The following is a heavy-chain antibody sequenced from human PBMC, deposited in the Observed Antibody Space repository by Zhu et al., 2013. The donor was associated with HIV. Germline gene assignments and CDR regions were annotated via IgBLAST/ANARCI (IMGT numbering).Heavy chain of an antibody. J-gene: IGHJ6*03. D-gene: IGHD2-2*02. CDR2: ISGYTGDT. V-gene: IGHV1-18*01. CDR1: GYTFKTYA. CDR3: ARSGYCSGAGCYRNYYYMDV. Sequence: QVQLLQSGPEVKKPGASVRFSCKASGYTFKTYAIAWLRQAPGQGLEWMGWISGYTGDTDYAQSFQDRVSLTADTPASTAYMDLRDLRSDDTAVYYCARSGYCSGAGCYRNYYYMDVWGKGPRSPSH.